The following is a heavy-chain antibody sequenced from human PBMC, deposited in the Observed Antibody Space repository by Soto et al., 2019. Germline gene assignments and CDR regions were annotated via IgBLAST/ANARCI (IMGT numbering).Heavy chain of an antibody. CDR2: IFYSGTT. CDR1: GDSVNNNDFY. D-gene: IGHD3-3*01. CDR3: ARLDFRSGYYGGRFDP. Sequence: SETLSLTCTVSGDSVNNNDFYWAWIRQPPGKGMEWVVTIFYSGTTYHNPSLKGRVTASVDRSENPFSLKLTSVTASDTAVYYCARLDFRSGYYGGRFDPWGQGTLVTVSS. J-gene: IGHJ5*02. V-gene: IGHV4-39*01.